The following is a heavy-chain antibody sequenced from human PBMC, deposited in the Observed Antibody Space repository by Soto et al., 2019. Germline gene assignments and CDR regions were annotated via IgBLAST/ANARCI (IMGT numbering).Heavy chain of an antibody. CDR2: IYSGGST. J-gene: IGHJ4*02. V-gene: IGHV3-66*01. D-gene: IGHD5-12*01. CDR3: ARDRGASGYDVFDY. Sequence: ESGGGLVQPGGSLRLSCAASGFTVRSNYMSWVRQAPGKGLEWVSVIYSGGSTYYADSVKGRFTISRDNSKNTLYLQMNSLRAEDTAVYYCARDRGASGYDVFDYWGQGTLVTVSS. CDR1: GFTVRSNY.